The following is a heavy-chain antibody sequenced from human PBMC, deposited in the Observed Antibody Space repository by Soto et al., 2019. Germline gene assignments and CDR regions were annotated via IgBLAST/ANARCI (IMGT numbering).Heavy chain of an antibody. CDR1: GGSFSGYY. V-gene: IGHV4-34*01. CDR3: ARGGRVGYCSGGSCFQSRDY. D-gene: IGHD2-15*01. Sequence: SETLSLTCAVYGGSFSGYYWSWIRQPPGKGLEWIGEINHSGSTNYNPSLKSRVTISVDTSKNQFSLKLSSVTAADTAVYYCARGGRVGYCSGGSCFQSRDYWGQGTLVTVSS. J-gene: IGHJ4*02. CDR2: INHSGST.